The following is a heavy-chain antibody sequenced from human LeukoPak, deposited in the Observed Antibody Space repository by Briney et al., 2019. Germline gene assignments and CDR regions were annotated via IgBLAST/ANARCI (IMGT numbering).Heavy chain of an antibody. CDR1: GGSISSYY. V-gene: IGHV4-59*12. D-gene: IGHD3-22*01. J-gene: IGHJ6*03. CDR3: ARDDDSSGYHYYYYMDV. Sequence: PSETLSLTCTVSGGSISSYYWSWIRQPPGKGLEWIGYIYYSGSTNYNPSLKSRVTISVDTSKNQFSLKVSSVTAADTAVYYCARDDDSSGYHYYYYMDVWGKGTTVTVSS. CDR2: IYYSGST.